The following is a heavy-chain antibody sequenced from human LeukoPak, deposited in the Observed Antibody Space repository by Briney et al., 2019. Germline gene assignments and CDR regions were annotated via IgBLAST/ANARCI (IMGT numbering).Heavy chain of an antibody. CDR2: ISGSGGST. CDR1: GFTFSSYA. J-gene: IGHJ4*02. V-gene: IGHV3-23*01. D-gene: IGHD3-22*01. Sequence: GGSLRLSCAASGFTFSSYAMSWVRQAPGKGLEWVSAISGSGGSTYYADSVKGRFTISRDNSKNTLYLQMNSLRAEDTAVYYCAKSMTYYYDSSGYYYPFDYWGQGTLVTVSS. CDR3: AKSMTYYYDSSGYYYPFDY.